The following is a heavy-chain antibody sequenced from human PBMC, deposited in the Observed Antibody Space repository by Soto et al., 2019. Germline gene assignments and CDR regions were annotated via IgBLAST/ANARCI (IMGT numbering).Heavy chain of an antibody. CDR2: IIPIFGTA. J-gene: IGHJ4*02. V-gene: IGHV1-69*13. CDR3: AWAVAGTWDTFDY. Sequence: VKVSCKASGGTFSSYAISWVRQAPGQGLEWMGGIIPIFGTANYAQKFQGRVTITADESTSTAYMELSSLRSEDTAVYYCAWAVAGTWDTFDYWGQGTLVTVSS. CDR1: GGTFSSYA. D-gene: IGHD6-19*01.